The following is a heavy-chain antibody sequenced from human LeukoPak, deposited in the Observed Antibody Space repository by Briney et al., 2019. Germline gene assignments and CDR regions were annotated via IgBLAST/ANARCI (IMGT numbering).Heavy chain of an antibody. D-gene: IGHD5-12*01. V-gene: IGHV1-46*01. J-gene: IGHJ4*02. CDR2: INPSGGST. CDR3: ARGALLGGYPGYYFDY. Sequence: ASVKVSCKASGYTFTSYYMHWVRQAPGQGLEWMGIINPSGGSTSYAQKFQGRVTMTRDTSTSTVYMELSSLRSEDTAVYYCARGALLGGYPGYYFDYWGQGTLVTVSS. CDR1: GYTFTSYY.